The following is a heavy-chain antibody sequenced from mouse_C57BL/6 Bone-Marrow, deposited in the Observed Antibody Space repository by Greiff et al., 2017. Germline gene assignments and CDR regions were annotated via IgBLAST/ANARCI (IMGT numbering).Heavy chain of an antibody. D-gene: IGHD1-1*01. V-gene: IGHV1-81*01. CDR1: GYTFTSYG. Sequence: VQLQQSGAELARPGASVKLSCKASGYTFTSYGISWVKQRTGQGLEWIGEIYPRSGNNYYNEQFKGKATLTADKSSSTAYMVLRSLTSDDSAVYFCARIYYYGSSHWYFDVWGTGTTVTVSA. CDR3: ARIYYYGSSHWYFDV. J-gene: IGHJ1*03. CDR2: IYPRSGNN.